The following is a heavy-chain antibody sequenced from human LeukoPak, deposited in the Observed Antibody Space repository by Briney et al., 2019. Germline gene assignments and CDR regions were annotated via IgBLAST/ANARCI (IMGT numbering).Heavy chain of an antibody. J-gene: IGHJ4*02. D-gene: IGHD4-11*01. CDR3: ARDESTVTDY. CDR1: GFTFSDYY. V-gene: IGHV3-11*04. CDR2: ISGSGTTI. Sequence: GGSLRLSCAASGFTFSDYYMTWIRQAPGKGLEWVSYISGSGTTIYYTDSVKGRFTISRDNAKNSLYLQMNSLRAEDTAVYYCARDESTVTDYWGQGTLVTVSS.